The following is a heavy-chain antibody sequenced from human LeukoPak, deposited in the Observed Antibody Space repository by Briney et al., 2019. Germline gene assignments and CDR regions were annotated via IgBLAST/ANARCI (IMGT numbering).Heavy chain of an antibody. Sequence: GGSLRLSCAASGFTFSSYGMHWVRQAPGKGLEWVAVISYDGSNKYYADSVKGRFTISRDNSKNTLYLQMNSLRAEDTAVYYCAKDKGRSSGWYFLSYWGQGTLVTVSS. V-gene: IGHV3-30*18. CDR3: AKDKGRSSGWYFLSY. CDR2: ISYDGSNK. J-gene: IGHJ4*02. CDR1: GFTFSSYG. D-gene: IGHD6-19*01.